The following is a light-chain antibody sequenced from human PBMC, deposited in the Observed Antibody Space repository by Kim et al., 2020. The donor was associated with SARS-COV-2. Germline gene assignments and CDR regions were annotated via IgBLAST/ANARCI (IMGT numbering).Light chain of an antibody. Sequence: DIQMTQSPSSLSASVGDRVTITCRTSQNINSHLNWYHQKPGRAPKLLIYAASTLQGGVPSRFSGSGSETNFTLTISSLQPEDFATYCCQQTYISPGTFGPGTKVDIK. CDR2: AAS. CDR3: QQTYISPGT. V-gene: IGKV1-39*01. J-gene: IGKJ3*01. CDR1: QNINSH.